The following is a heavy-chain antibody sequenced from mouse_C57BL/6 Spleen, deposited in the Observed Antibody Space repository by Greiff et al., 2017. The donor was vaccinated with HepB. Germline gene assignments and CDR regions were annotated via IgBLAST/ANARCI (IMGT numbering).Heavy chain of an antibody. CDR3: TRDNDYDGGFAY. CDR1: GFTFSSYA. V-gene: IGHV5-9-1*02. CDR2: ISSGGDYI. Sequence: EVQLVESGEGLVKPGGSLKLSCAASGFTFSSYAMSWVRQTPEKRLEWVAYISSGGDYIYYADTVKGRFTISRDNARNTLYLQMSSLKSEDTAMYYCTRDNDYDGGFAYWGQGTLVTVSA. D-gene: IGHD2-4*01. J-gene: IGHJ3*01.